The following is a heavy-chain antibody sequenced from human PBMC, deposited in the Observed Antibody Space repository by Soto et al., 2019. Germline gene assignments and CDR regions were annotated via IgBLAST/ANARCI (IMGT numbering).Heavy chain of an antibody. CDR2: ISHLETT. CDR1: RATMSSGTYF. Sequence: PSETLSLTCSVSRATMSSGTYFWNWIQQSPGKGLGWICYISHLETTYYDPSCRSRLSLSIERTRNQFFLSLSSRPGADKAVYYCVRGGGYDSFDFWGQGIQVTVSS. V-gene: IGHV4-30-2*06. J-gene: IGHJ4*02. CDR3: VRGGGYDSFDF. D-gene: IGHD2-15*01.